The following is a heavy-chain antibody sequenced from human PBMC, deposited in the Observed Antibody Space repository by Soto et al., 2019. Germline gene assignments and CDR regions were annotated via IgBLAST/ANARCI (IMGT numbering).Heavy chain of an antibody. CDR1: GFTFSGDA. CDR3: VRDYVMDV. D-gene: IGHD3-10*02. CDR2: ISTTSTYI. V-gene: IGHV3-21*01. J-gene: IGHJ6*02. Sequence: PWGSLRLSCAASGFTFSGDAMNWVRQAPGKGLEWVSSISTTSTYIYYADSVKGRFTISRDNAKNSLHLQMNSLRAEDTAVYYCVRDYVMDVWGQGTTVTVSS.